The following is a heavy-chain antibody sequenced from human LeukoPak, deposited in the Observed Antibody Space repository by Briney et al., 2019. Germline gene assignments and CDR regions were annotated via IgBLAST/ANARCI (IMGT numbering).Heavy chain of an antibody. CDR3: ARDTGYYDSSGYYYRFDY. CDR1: GFTFSSYW. V-gene: IGHV3-7*01. Sequence: PGGSLRLSCAASGFTFSSYWMSWVRQAPGKGLEWVANIKQDGSEKYYVDSMKGRFTISRDNAKNSLYLQMNSLRAEDTAVYYCARDTGYYDSSGYYYRFDYWGQGTLVTVSS. D-gene: IGHD3-22*01. J-gene: IGHJ4*02. CDR2: IKQDGSEK.